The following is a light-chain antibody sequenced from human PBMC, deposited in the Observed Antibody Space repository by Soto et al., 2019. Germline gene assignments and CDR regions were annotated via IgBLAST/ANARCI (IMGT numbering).Light chain of an antibody. CDR1: QSVSSSY. V-gene: IGKV3-20*01. CDR3: QQYDNSLYT. J-gene: IGKJ2*01. CDR2: AAS. Sequence: EIVLTQSPGTLSLSPGERATLSCRASQSVSSSYLAWYPQKPGQPPRLLIYAASSRATGIPDRFSGSGSGTDFTLTISRLEPEDFAVYYCQQYDNSLYTFGHGTKLEIK.